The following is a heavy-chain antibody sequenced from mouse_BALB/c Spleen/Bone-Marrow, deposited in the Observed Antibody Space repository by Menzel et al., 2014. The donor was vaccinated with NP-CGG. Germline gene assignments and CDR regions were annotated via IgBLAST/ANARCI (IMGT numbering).Heavy chain of an antibody. D-gene: IGHD4-1*01. V-gene: IGHV15-2*02. CDR1: DSEVFPIAY. Sequence: QAQLKESGSELRSPGSSVKLSCKDFDSEVFPIAYMSWVRQKPGHGFEWIGDILPSIGRTIYGEKFEDKATLDADTVSNTAYLELNSLTSEDSAIYYCARGTNWDGEGYYYAMDYWGQGTSVTVSS. CDR2: ILPSIGRT. J-gene: IGHJ4*01. CDR3: ARGTNWDGEGYYYAMDY.